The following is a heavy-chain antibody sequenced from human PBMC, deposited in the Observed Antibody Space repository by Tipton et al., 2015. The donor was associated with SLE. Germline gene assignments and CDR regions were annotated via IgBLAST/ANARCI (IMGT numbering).Heavy chain of an antibody. CDR1: GYTFTGYY. CDR2: INPNSGGT. Sequence: QSGPEVKKPGASVKVSCKASGYTFTGYYIHWVRQAPGQGLEWMGWINPNSGGTNYAHSFQGRVTMTRDTSISTAYMELSRLKSDDTAVYYCARDNYSSMGAFDIWGQGTMVTVSS. D-gene: IGHD4-11*01. CDR3: ARDNYSSMGAFDI. V-gene: IGHV1-2*07. J-gene: IGHJ3*02.